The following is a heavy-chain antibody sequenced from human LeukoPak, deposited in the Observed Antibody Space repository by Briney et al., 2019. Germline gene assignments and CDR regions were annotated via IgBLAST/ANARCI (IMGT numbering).Heavy chain of an antibody. CDR1: GGTFSSYA. D-gene: IGHD3-3*01. J-gene: IGHJ3*02. V-gene: IGHV1-69*06. CDR3: ARVTTIFGVVNDAFDI. Sequence: SVKVSCKASGGTFSSYAISWVRQAPGQGLEWMGGIIPIFGTANYAQKFQGRVTITADKSTSTAYMELSSLRSEDTAVYYCARVTTIFGVVNDAFDIWGQGTMVTVSS. CDR2: IIPIFGTA.